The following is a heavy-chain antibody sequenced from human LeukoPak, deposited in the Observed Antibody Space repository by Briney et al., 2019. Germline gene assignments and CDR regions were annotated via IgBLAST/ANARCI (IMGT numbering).Heavy chain of an antibody. CDR1: GDSISTGRYY. V-gene: IGHV4-31*03. D-gene: IGHD2-2*01. CDR3: ARVSVPAASAGLIDY. Sequence: SETLSLTCTVSGDSISTGRYYWSWIRQHPGKGLEWIGYIYFRGGTYYNPSLKSRVTISVDTSKNQFSLKLSSMTAADTAVYYCARVSVPAASAGLIDYWGQGTLVTVSS. CDR2: IYFRGGT. J-gene: IGHJ4*02.